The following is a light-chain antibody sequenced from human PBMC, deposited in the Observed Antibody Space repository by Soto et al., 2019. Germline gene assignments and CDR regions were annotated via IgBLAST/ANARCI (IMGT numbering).Light chain of an antibody. Sequence: DIQMTQSPSSLSASVGDRVTITCRASQSIRSHLNWYQQKPGKAPNLLIYAASNLRSGVPSRFSGTGSGTDFTLTISSLQPEDFATYYCQQYDDLPLTFXGGTKVDIK. CDR3: QQYDDLPLT. V-gene: IGKV1-39*01. CDR2: AAS. CDR1: QSIRSH. J-gene: IGKJ4*01.